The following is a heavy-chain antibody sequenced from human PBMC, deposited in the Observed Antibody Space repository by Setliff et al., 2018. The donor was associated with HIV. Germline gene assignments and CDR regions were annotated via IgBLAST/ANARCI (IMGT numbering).Heavy chain of an antibody. CDR2: ITYDGSHQ. Sequence: PGGSLRLSCAASGFTFSSYGMHWVRQAPGRGLEWVGYITYDGSHQFYPDSLKGRFTISRDNSKNTLYLQMNSLRPEDTALYYCAKDLDSRNWPRGAFDFWGLGTMVTVSS. D-gene: IGHD3-22*01. J-gene: IGHJ3*01. CDR1: GFTFSSYG. V-gene: IGHV3-30*02. CDR3: AKDLDSRNWPRGAFDF.